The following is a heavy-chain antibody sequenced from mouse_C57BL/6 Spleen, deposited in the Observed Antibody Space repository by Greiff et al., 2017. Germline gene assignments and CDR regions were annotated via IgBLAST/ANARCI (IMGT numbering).Heavy chain of an antibody. CDR2: INPYNGGT. Sequence: EVQLQQSGPVLVKPGASVKMSCKASGYTFTDYYMNWVKQSHGKSLEWIGVINPYNGGTSYNQKLKGKATLTVDKSSSTAYMELNSLTSEDSAVYYCARQAGYHFDYWGQGTTLTVSS. CDR1: GYTFTDYY. J-gene: IGHJ2*01. V-gene: IGHV1-19*01. D-gene: IGHD2-2*01. CDR3: ARQAGYHFDY.